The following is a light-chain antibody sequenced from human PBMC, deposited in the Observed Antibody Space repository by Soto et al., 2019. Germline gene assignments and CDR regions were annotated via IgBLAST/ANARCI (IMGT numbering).Light chain of an antibody. CDR1: TSNIGSNY. CDR2: RNN. J-gene: IGLJ3*02. V-gene: IGLV1-47*01. Sequence: QAVVIQPPSLSGTPGQRVTISCSGTTSNIGSNYVYWYQQLPGTAPKLLIYRNNQRPSGVPDRFSGSKSGTSASLAISGLRSEHEADFYCTTWDDSLNGRVFGGGTKLTVL. CDR3: TTWDDSLNGRV.